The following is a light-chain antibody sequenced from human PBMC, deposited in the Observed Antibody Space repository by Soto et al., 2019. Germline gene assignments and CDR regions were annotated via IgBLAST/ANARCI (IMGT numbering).Light chain of an antibody. Sequence: DIQMTQSPPSQSASVGDRVTITCRASQGIRNSLGWCQQKPGKAPKRLIYAASSLQSGVPSRFSGSGSGTELTLTISNLRPEDFATYYCLQHYDYSWTLGQGTKVDI. CDR1: QGIRNS. V-gene: IGKV1-17*02. CDR3: LQHYDYSWT. J-gene: IGKJ1*01. CDR2: AAS.